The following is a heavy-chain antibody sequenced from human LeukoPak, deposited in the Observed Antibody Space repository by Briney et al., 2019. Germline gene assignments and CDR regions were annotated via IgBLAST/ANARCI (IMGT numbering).Heavy chain of an antibody. CDR2: ITGSGGTT. CDR1: DFTFMSYA. CDR3: ATDPRAAMEY. V-gene: IGHV3-23*01. J-gene: IGHJ4*02. D-gene: IGHD5-18*01. Sequence: GGSLRLSCAASDFTFMSYAMSWVRQAPGKGLEWVSTITGSGGTTYYADSVKGRFSISRDNSNNTLYLEMNSLRAADTAVYYCATDPRAAMEYWGQGTLVTVSS.